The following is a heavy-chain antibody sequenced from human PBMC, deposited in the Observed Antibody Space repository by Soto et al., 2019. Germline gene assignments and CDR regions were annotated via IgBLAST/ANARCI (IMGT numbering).Heavy chain of an antibody. CDR3: ARGYNSFDP. CDR1: GFTVSSNY. Sequence: GGSLRLSCAASGFTVSSNYMTWVRQAPAKGLEWVSIIYSDGRTYYADSVKGRFTMPRDNSKNTAYLQMKSLRAEDTAVYYCARGYNSFDPWGQGTLVTVSS. J-gene: IGHJ5*02. CDR2: IYSDGRT. V-gene: IGHV3-53*01.